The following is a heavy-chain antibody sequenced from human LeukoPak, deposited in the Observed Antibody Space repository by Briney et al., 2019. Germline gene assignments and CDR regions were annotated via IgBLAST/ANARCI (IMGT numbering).Heavy chain of an antibody. CDR3: ARDPYYYDSSGYY. Sequence: GGSLRLSCAASGFTFSSYSMNWVRQAPGKGLEWVSSISSSSSYIYYADSVKGRFTISRDNAKNSLYLQMNSLRAEDTAVYYCARDPYYYDSSGYYRGQGTLVTVSS. CDR2: ISSSSSYI. J-gene: IGHJ4*02. CDR1: GFTFSSYS. V-gene: IGHV3-21*01. D-gene: IGHD3-22*01.